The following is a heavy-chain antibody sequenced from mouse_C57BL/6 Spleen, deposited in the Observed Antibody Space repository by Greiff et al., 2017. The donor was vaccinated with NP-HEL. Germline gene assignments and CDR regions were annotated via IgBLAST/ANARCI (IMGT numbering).Heavy chain of an antibody. Sequence: EVQLQQSGPELVKPGASVKISCKASGYSFTDYNMNWVKQSNGKSLEWIGVINPNYGTTNYNGKFKGKATLTADKSSSTAYMQLSSLTSEDSAVYFCATVVAYYFDYWGQGTTLTVSS. CDR1: GYSFTDYN. D-gene: IGHD1-1*01. CDR3: ATVVAYYFDY. CDR2: INPNYGTT. J-gene: IGHJ2*01. V-gene: IGHV1-39*01.